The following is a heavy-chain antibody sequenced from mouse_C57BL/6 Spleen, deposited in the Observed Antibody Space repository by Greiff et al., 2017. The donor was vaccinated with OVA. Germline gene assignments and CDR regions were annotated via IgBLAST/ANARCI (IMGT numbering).Heavy chain of an antibody. J-gene: IGHJ2*01. Sequence: LVESGAELAKPGASVKLSCKASGYTFTSYWMHWVKQRPGQGLEWIGYITPSSGYTKYNQKFKDKATLTADKSSSTAYMQLSSLTYEDSAVYYCARSELITTVPSYYFDYWGQGTTLTVSS. D-gene: IGHD1-1*01. CDR1: GYTFTSYW. CDR3: ARSELITTVPSYYFDY. CDR2: ITPSSGYT. V-gene: IGHV1-7*01.